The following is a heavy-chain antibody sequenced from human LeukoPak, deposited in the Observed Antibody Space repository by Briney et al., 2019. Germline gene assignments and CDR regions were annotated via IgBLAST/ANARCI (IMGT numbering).Heavy chain of an antibody. J-gene: IGHJ4*02. V-gene: IGHV3-15*01. CDR1: GFTVSTAGFTFNNAW. Sequence: GGSLRLSCAASGFTVSTAGFTFNNAWMSWVRQAPGKGLEWVGRIKSKSDGGTTDYGAPVKGRFTFSRDDSKNTVYLRMNSLKTEDTAVYYCTTDLLDYWGQGTLVTVSS. CDR2: IKSKSDGGTT. CDR3: TTDLLDY.